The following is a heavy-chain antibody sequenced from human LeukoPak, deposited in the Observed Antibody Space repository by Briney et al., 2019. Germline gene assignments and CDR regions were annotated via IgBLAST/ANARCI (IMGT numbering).Heavy chain of an antibody. D-gene: IGHD3-3*01. J-gene: IGHJ6*03. Sequence: ASVKVSCKASGGTFSSYAISWVRQAPGQGLEWMGWISAYNGNTNYAQKLQGRVTMTTDTSTSTAYMELRSLRSDDTAVYYCARDFWSGYPTYYYYYMDVWGKGTTVTVSS. CDR1: GGTFSSYA. CDR2: ISAYNGNT. CDR3: ARDFWSGYPTYYYYYMDV. V-gene: IGHV1-18*01.